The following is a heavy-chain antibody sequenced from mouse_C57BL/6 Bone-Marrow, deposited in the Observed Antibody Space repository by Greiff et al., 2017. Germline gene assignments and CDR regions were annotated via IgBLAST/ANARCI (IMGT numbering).Heavy chain of an antibody. CDR3: ATGGNYAWFAC. Sequence: QVQLQQSGAELAKPGASVKLSCKASGYTFTSYWMHWVKQRPGQGLEWIGYINPSSGYTKYNQKFKDKATLTADKSSSTASMQLSSLTYADSAVYYCATGGNYAWFACWGQGTLVTVSA. CDR1: GYTFTSYW. J-gene: IGHJ3*01. D-gene: IGHD2-1*01. V-gene: IGHV1-7*01. CDR2: INPSSGYT.